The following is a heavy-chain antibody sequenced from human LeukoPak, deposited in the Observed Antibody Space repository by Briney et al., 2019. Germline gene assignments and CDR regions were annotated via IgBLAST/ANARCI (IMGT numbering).Heavy chain of an antibody. CDR1: GYSFTNYW. J-gene: IGHJ4*02. CDR2: IYPGDPDT. V-gene: IGHV5-51*01. CDR3: ARGYYYGSGSYPSFDY. Sequence: GESLKISCKGSGYSFTNYWIGWVRQMPGKGLEWMGIIYPGDPDTRYSPSFQGQVTISADKSISTTYLQWSSLKASDTAMYYCARGYYYGSGSYPSFDYWGQGTLVTVSS. D-gene: IGHD3-10*01.